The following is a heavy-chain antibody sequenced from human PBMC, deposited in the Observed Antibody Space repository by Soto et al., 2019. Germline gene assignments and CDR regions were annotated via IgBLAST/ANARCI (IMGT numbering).Heavy chain of an antibody. J-gene: IGHJ4*02. D-gene: IGHD3-10*01. Sequence: QVQLMQSGAEVRKPGASVKGSCKASGYTFTNYGISWVRQAPGRGLEWLGLISGYDGNTNYARNFQGRATMSTDTSTSTAYMELRSLISDDTAVYYCVRHSQRSQYYGSGSYYFDYWGQGVMVTVSS. V-gene: IGHV1-18*04. CDR1: GYTFTNYG. CDR2: ISGYDGNT. CDR3: VRHSQRSQYYGSGSYYFDY.